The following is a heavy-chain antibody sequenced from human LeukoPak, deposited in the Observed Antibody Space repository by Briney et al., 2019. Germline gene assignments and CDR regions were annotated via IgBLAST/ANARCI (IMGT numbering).Heavy chain of an antibody. Sequence: PGRSLRLSCAASGFTFDDYAMHWVRQAPGKGLEWVSGNTWNGGDTGSADSVQGRFTSSRDNAKNSLYLHMTSLRAEDTAFYYCVRTGTFNWFDHWGRGTLVTVSS. V-gene: IGHV3-9*01. J-gene: IGHJ5*02. CDR2: NTWNGGDT. D-gene: IGHD1-1*01. CDR1: GFTFDDYA. CDR3: VRTGTFNWFDH.